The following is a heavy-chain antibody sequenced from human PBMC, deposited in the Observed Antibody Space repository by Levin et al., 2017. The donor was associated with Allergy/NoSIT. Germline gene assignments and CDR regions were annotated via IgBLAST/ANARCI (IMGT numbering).Heavy chain of an antibody. D-gene: IGHD6-13*01. CDR2: IYWDDDK. J-gene: IGHJ4*02. CDR1: GFSLSTGGAG. CDR3: AHRAPTQSSTSWYVHPFDY. V-gene: IGHV2-5*02. Sequence: SGPTLVKPTQTLTLTCTFSGFSLSTGGAGVGWIRQPPGKALEWLALIYWDDDKRYSPSLKSRLTITKDTSKNQVVLTMTNMDPVETATYFCAHRAPTQSSTSWYVHPFDYWGQGTLVTVSS.